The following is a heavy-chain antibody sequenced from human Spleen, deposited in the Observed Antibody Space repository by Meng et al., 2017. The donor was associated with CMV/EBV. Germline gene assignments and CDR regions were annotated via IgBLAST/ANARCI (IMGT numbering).Heavy chain of an antibody. Sequence: GGSLRLSCTASGFTFGDYAMSWVRQAPGKGLEWVGFIRSKAYGGTTEYAASVKGRFTISRDDSKSIAYLQMNSLKTEDTAVYYCTRRYSSSSWGGFYYYYGMDVWGQGTTVTVSS. V-gene: IGHV3-49*04. D-gene: IGHD6-6*01. CDR2: IRSKAYGGTT. CDR3: TRRYSSSSWGGFYYYYGMDV. CDR1: GFTFGDYA. J-gene: IGHJ6*02.